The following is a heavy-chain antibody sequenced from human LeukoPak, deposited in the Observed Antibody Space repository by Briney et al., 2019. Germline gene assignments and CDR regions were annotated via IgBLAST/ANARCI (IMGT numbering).Heavy chain of an antibody. V-gene: IGHV1-69*06. CDR1: GYTLNTFS. CDR3: ARRGYTDYMDV. Sequence: GASVKVSCKASGYTLNTFSISWVRQAPGQGLEWMGGLIPIFDTSNYAQKFQGRVTFNADKITNTAYMDLTSLTSEDTAVYYCARRGYTDYMDVWGKGTTVTVSS. J-gene: IGHJ6*03. D-gene: IGHD6-13*01. CDR2: LIPIFDTS.